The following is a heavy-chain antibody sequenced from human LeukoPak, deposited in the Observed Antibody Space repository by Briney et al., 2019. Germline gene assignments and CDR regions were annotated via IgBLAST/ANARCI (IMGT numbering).Heavy chain of an antibody. CDR3: ARHQQGVGAIIDC. CDR2: IYYSGST. J-gene: IGHJ4*02. Sequence: SETLSLTCTVSGGSISSSSYYWGWIRQPPGKGLEWIGSIYYSGSTYYNPSLKSRVTISVDTSKNQFSLKLSSVTAADTAVYYCARHQQGVGAIIDCWGQGTLVTVSS. CDR1: GGSISSSSYY. V-gene: IGHV4-39*01. D-gene: IGHD1-26*01.